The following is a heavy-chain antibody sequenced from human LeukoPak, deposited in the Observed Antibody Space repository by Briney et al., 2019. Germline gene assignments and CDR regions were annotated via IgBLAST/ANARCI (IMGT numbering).Heavy chain of an antibody. CDR1: GFTFGTYA. V-gene: IGHV3-23*01. Sequence: GGSLRLSCAASGFTFGTYAMSWVRQAPGKGLEWVSVISGNGANTYYADSVKGRFTISRDNSKNTLYLQMNSLRAEDTAVYYCAKDFYRDITARIDYWGQGTLVTVSS. CDR3: AKDFYRDITARIDY. D-gene: IGHD3-3*01. CDR2: ISGNGANT. J-gene: IGHJ4*02.